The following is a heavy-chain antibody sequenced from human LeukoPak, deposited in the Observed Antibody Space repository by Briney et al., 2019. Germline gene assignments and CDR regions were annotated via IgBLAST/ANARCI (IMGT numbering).Heavy chain of an antibody. J-gene: IGHJ4*02. V-gene: IGHV3-73*01. D-gene: IGHD3-9*01. CDR1: GFTFSGSA. Sequence: GGSLRLSCAASGFTFSGSAMHWVRQASGKGLEWVGRVRSKANSYATAYAASVKGRFTISRDDSKNTACLQMNSLRAEDTAVYYCARFRLPNTNMLTGYYYYLDNWGQGTLVTVSS. CDR2: VRSKANSYAT. CDR3: ARFRLPNTNMLTGYYYYLDN.